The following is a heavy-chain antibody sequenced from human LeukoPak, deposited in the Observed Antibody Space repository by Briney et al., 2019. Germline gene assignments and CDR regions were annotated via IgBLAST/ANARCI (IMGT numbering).Heavy chain of an antibody. CDR2: ISWNSDVI. CDR1: GFTFSSYE. CDR3: TKEGEGGWFDP. J-gene: IGHJ5*02. Sequence: GGSLRLSCAASGFTFSSYEMNWVRQAPGKGLEWVSGISWNSDVIAYADSVKGRFTISRDNAKNSLYLQMSSLRAEDTALYYCTKEGEGGWFDPWGQGTLVTVSS. V-gene: IGHV3-9*01. D-gene: IGHD3-16*01.